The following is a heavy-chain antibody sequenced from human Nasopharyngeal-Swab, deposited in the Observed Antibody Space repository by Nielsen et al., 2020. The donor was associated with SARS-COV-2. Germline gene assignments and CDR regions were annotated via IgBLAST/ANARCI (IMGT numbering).Heavy chain of an antibody. CDR2: INPSGGST. D-gene: IGHD3-22*01. Sequence: ASVQVSCEASGYTFTSYYLHWVRHAPGQGLEWMGIINPSGGSTSYAQKFQGRVTMTRDTSTSTVYMELSSLRSEDTAAYYCARDVDSSGYYAWFDPWGQGTLVTVSS. CDR1: GYTFTSYY. CDR3: ARDVDSSGYYAWFDP. V-gene: IGHV1-46*01. J-gene: IGHJ5*02.